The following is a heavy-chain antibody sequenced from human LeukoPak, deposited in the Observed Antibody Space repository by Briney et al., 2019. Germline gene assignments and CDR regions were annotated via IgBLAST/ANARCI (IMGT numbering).Heavy chain of an antibody. J-gene: IGHJ5*02. V-gene: IGHV5-51*01. D-gene: IGHD2-2*01. CDR3: ARLISVLGYCSSTSCYPEYNWFDP. CDR1: GYSFTSYW. CDR2: IYPGDSDT. Sequence: GESLKISCKGSGYSFTSYWIGWVRQMPGKGLEWMGIIYPGDSDTRYSPSFQGQVTISADKSISTAYLQWSSLKASGTAMYYCARLISVLGYCSSTSCYPEYNWFDPWGQGTLVTVSS.